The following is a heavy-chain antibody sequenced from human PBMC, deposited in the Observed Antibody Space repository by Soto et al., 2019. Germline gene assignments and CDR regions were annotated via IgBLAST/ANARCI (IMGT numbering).Heavy chain of an antibody. Sequence: EMQLVESGGGWIQPGESLRLSCAASGFSVSSNSMNWVRQAPGKGLEWVSVIHSDVTTYFADSVKGRFIISRDNSKNKLYLQMKSLRAEDTAIYYCARELSGSWYNWFDPWGQGPLVTVSS. V-gene: IGHV3-53*01. D-gene: IGHD6-13*01. CDR1: GFSVSSNS. CDR2: IHSDVTT. J-gene: IGHJ5*02. CDR3: ARELSGSWYNWFDP.